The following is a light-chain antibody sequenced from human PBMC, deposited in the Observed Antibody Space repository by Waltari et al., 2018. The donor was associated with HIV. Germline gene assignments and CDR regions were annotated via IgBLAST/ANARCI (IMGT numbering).Light chain of an antibody. J-gene: IGKJ4*01. CDR2: GAS. CDR3: QQSFSTLLT. V-gene: IGKV1-39*01. Sequence: DIQLTQSPSCLSASVGDRVTISCRASRTISTYLNWYQQKPGKAPKLLISGASSLQSGVPSRFSGGGFDTDFSLTISNLQPDDFATYYCQQSFSTLLTFGGGTKVEIK. CDR1: RTISTY.